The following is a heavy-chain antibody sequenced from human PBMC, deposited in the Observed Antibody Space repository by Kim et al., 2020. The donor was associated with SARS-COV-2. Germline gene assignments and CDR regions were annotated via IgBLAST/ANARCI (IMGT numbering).Heavy chain of an antibody. J-gene: IGHJ6*02. V-gene: IGHV3-21*06. D-gene: IGHD3-16*01. CDR1: GFDFSFHV. CDR3: SRGGGCFDTACYCMDV. Sequence: GGSLRLSCAASGFDFSFHVMNWVRQAPGKGLEWVSSITADHIYYADSVRGRFTTSRDNAKNSLYLQMDSLRADDTAVYYCSRGGGCFDTACYCMDVWGQGTTVTV. CDR2: ITADHI.